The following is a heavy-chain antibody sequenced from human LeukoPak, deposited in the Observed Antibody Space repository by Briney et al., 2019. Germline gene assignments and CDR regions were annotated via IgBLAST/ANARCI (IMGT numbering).Heavy chain of an antibody. CDR1: GFSVTNAW. Sequence: GGSLRLSCAASGFSVTNAWMSWVRQAPGKGLEWVSAISGSGGSTYYADSVKGRFTISRDNSKNTLYLQMNSLRAEDTAVYYCAKASAMIVVVSKHFDYWGQGTLVTVSS. J-gene: IGHJ4*02. CDR3: AKASAMIVVVSKHFDY. CDR2: ISGSGGST. D-gene: IGHD3-22*01. V-gene: IGHV3-23*01.